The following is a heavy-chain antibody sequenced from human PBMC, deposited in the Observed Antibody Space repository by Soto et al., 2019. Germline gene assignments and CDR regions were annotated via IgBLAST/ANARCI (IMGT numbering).Heavy chain of an antibody. D-gene: IGHD6-6*01. CDR2: ISGSGGST. V-gene: IGHV3-23*01. Sequence: EVQLLESGGGLVQPGGSLRLSCAASGFTFSSYAMSWVRQAPGKGLEWVSAISGSGGSTYYADSVKGRFTISRDNSKNTLYLQMNSLRAEDTALYYCAKGGSSSSWFDPWGQGTLVTVSS. CDR1: GFTFSSYA. CDR3: AKGGSSSSWFDP. J-gene: IGHJ5*02.